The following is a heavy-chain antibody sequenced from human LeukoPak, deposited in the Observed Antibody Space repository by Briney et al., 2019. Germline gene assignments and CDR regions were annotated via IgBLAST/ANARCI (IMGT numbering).Heavy chain of an antibody. CDR3: ARPLVDYDFWSGYLTDAFDI. J-gene: IGHJ3*02. Sequence: GESLKISCKGSGYSFTSYWIGWVRQMPGKGLEWMGIIYPGDSDTRYSPSFQGQVTISADKSISTAYLQWSSLKALDTAMYYCARPLVDYDFWSGYLTDAFDIWGQGTMVTVSS. CDR1: GYSFTSYW. V-gene: IGHV5-51*01. D-gene: IGHD3-3*01. CDR2: IYPGDSDT.